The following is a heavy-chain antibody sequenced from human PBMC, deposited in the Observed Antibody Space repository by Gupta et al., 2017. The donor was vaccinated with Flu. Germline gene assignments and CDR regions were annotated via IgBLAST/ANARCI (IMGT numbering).Heavy chain of an antibody. CDR2: IIPVFGPT. J-gene: IGHJ4*02. CDR3: ARKGGGHCSGGSCYSFDF. V-gene: IGHV1-69*01. Sequence: QQPPGQGLEGMGGIIPVFGPTNYAQKFQGRVTITADESTSTAYMEISSLRSEDTAVYYCARKGGGHCSGGSCYSFDFWGQGTLVTVSS. D-gene: IGHD2-15*01.